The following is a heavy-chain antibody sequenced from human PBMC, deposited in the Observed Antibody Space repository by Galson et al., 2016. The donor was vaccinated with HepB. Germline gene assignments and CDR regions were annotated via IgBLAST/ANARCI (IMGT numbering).Heavy chain of an antibody. CDR3: AKDKKDQWWYFDYFYGMDV. CDR2: ISTDGRTA. D-gene: IGHD2-15*01. J-gene: IGHJ6*02. V-gene: IGHV3-74*01. CDR1: GFTFSSYW. Sequence: SLRLSCAASGFTFSSYWMHWVRQAPGKGLVWVSRISTDGRTANQADSVKGRFTISRDNSKNTLYLQINSLRAEDTAVYYCAKDKKDQWWYFDYFYGMDVWGQGTTVTVSS.